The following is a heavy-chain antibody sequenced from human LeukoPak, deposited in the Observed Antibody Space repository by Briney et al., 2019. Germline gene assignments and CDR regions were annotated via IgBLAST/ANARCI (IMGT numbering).Heavy chain of an antibody. D-gene: IGHD3-10*01. V-gene: IGHV1-2*02. CDR1: GHTFTGYY. Sequence: ASVKVSCKASGHTFTGYYIHWVRQAPGQGLEWMGWMNPNSGGTHYAQKFQGRVTMTRDKSINIGYMELSRLRSDDTAVYYCVRDRTGWFGEFDYWGQGTLVTVSS. J-gene: IGHJ4*02. CDR2: MNPNSGGT. CDR3: VRDRTGWFGEFDY.